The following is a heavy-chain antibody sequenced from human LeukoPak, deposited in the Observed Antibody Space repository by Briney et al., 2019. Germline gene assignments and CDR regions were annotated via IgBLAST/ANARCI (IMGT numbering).Heavy chain of an antibody. CDR2: ITAFNDNT. Sequence: ASVKVSCKASGFALTTYNIVWLRQAPGQGLEWVGWITAFNDNTNYAQKVQGRVTMTRDTSTSTAYMELRSLRSDDTAVYYCARSGRGNAFDIWGQGTMVTVSS. J-gene: IGHJ3*02. V-gene: IGHV1-18*04. CDR3: ARSGRGNAFDI. CDR1: GFALTTYN. D-gene: IGHD3-10*01.